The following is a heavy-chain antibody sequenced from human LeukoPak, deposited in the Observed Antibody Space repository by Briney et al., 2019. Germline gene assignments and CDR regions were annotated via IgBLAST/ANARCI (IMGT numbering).Heavy chain of an antibody. CDR2: ISSSGSTI. V-gene: IGHV3-48*03. J-gene: IGHJ4*02. CDR1: GFTFSSYE. CDR3: ARPTPGGWYYFDY. D-gene: IGHD6-19*01. Sequence: GGSLRLSCAASGFTFSSYEMNWVRQASGKGLEWVSYISSSGSTIYYADSVKGRFTISRDNAKNSLYLQMNSLRAEDTAVYYCARPTPGGWYYFDYWGQGTLVTVSS.